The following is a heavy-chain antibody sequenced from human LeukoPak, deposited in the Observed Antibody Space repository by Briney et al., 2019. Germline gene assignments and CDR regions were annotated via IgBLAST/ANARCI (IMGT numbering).Heavy chain of an antibody. D-gene: IGHD3-22*01. J-gene: IGHJ4*02. V-gene: IGHV4-39*01. CDR3: ARGSYYDSSGYLDY. CDR2: IYYSGNT. Sequence: PSETLSLTCTVPGVSISSSNSYWGWIRQPPGKGLEWIGSIYYSGNTYYNASLKSQVSISIDTSKNQFSLKLTSVTAADTAVYYCARGSYYDSSGYLDYWGQGTLVTVSS. CDR1: GVSISSSNSY.